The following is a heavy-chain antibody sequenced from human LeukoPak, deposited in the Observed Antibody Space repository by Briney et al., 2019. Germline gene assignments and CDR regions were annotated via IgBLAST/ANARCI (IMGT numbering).Heavy chain of an antibody. Sequence: SETLSLTCTVSGGSISSYYWSWIRQPAGKGLEWIGRIYTSGSTNYNPSLKSRVTMSVDTSKNQFSLKLSSVTAADTAVYYCARGLSSIAARSYYYYYYMDVWAKGPRSPSP. J-gene: IGHJ6*03. CDR2: IYTSGST. V-gene: IGHV4-4*07. D-gene: IGHD6-6*01. CDR3: ARGLSSIAARSYYYYYYMDV. CDR1: GGSISSYY.